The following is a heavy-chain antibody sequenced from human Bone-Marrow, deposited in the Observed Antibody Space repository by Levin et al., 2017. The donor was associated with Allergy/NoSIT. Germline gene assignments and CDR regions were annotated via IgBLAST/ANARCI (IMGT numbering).Heavy chain of an antibody. CDR1: GFTFMNYN. CDR2: ITDNSNYI. J-gene: IGHJ4*02. CDR3: ARDDGTGWAFAELHY. Sequence: PGGSLRLSCAASGFTFMNYNMHWVRQAPGKGLEWVSSITDNSNYIYYGDSVKGRFTISRDNAKNSLSLQMSSLRVEDTAVYYCARDDGTGWAFAELHYWGQGTLVTVSS. D-gene: IGHD3-22*01. V-gene: IGHV3-21*01.